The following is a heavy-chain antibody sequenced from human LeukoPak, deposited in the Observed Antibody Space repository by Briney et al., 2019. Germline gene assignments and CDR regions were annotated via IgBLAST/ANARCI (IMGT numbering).Heavy chain of an antibody. CDR2: IYSGGST. J-gene: IGHJ6*02. CDR1: GFTVSSNH. D-gene: IGHD4-17*01. CDR3: ARDSYGDYQPSPYYGMDV. Sequence: SGGSLRLSCAASGFTVSSNHMSWVRQAPGKGLEWVSVIYSGGSTYYADSVKGRFTISRDNSKNTLYLQMNSLRAEDTAVYYCARDSYGDYQPSPYYGMDVWGQGTTVTVSS. V-gene: IGHV3-53*01.